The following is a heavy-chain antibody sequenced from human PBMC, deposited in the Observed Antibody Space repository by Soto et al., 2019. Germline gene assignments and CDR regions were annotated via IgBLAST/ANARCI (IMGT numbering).Heavy chain of an antibody. CDR1: GFTFSSYS. CDR3: ARESQRTDGYGMDV. CDR2: ISSSSSYI. V-gene: IGHV3-21*01. Sequence: LRLSCAASGFTFSSYSMNWVRQAPGKGLEWVSSISSSSSYIYYADSVKGRFTISRDNAKNSLYLQMNSLRAEDTAVYYCARESQRTDGYGMDVWGQGTTGTVSS. D-gene: IGHD6-25*01. J-gene: IGHJ6*02.